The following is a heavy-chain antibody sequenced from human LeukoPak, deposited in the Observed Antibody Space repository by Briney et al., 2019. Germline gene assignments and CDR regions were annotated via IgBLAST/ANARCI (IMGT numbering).Heavy chain of an antibody. CDR3: TRDLKAHRAYSSSSWSDYYMDV. J-gene: IGHJ6*03. Sequence: GGSLRLSCTASGFTFGDYAMSWFRQAPGKGLEWVGFIRSKAYGGTTEYAASVKGRFTISRDDSKSIAYLQMNSLKTEDTAVYYCTRDLKAHRAYSSSSWSDYYMDVWGKGTTVTVFS. CDR2: IRSKAYGGTT. D-gene: IGHD6-6*01. V-gene: IGHV3-49*03. CDR1: GFTFGDYA.